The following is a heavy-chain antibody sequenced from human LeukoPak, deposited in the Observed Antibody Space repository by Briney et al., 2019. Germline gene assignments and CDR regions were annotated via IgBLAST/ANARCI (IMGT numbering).Heavy chain of an antibody. J-gene: IGHJ4*02. CDR3: ARGDDSSGYYYGDFDY. D-gene: IGHD3-22*01. Sequence: GGSLRLSCAASGFTFSSYWMSWVRQAPGKGLEWVANIKQDGSEKYYVDPVKGRFTISRDNAKNSLYLQMNSLRAEDTAVYYCARGDDSSGYYYGDFDYWGQGTLVTVSS. V-gene: IGHV3-7*01. CDR1: GFTFSSYW. CDR2: IKQDGSEK.